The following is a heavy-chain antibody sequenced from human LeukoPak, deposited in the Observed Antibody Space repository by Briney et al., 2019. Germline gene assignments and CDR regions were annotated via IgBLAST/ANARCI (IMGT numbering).Heavy chain of an antibody. Sequence: GGSLRLSCAASGFTFDDYTMHWVRQAPGKGLEWVSLISWDGGSTYYADSVKGRFTISRDNSKNSLYLQMNSLRTEDTALYYCAKDLIKRGYSYGSDAFDIWGQGTMVTVSS. CDR1: GFTFDDYT. V-gene: IGHV3-43*01. J-gene: IGHJ3*02. D-gene: IGHD5-18*01. CDR3: AKDLIKRGYSYGSDAFDI. CDR2: ISWDGGST.